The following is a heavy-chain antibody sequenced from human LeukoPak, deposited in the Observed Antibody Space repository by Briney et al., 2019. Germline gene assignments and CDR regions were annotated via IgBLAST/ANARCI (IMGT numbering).Heavy chain of an antibody. CDR3: VTSDVLLWFGELLKFDY. V-gene: IGHV3-64D*06. Sequence: TGGSLRLSCSASGFTFSSYAMHWVRQAPGKGLEYVSAISSNGGSTYYADSVKGRFTISRDNSKNTLYLQMSSLRAEDTAVYYCVTSDVLLWFGELLKFDYWGQGTLVTVSS. J-gene: IGHJ4*02. D-gene: IGHD3-10*01. CDR2: ISSNGGST. CDR1: GFTFSSYA.